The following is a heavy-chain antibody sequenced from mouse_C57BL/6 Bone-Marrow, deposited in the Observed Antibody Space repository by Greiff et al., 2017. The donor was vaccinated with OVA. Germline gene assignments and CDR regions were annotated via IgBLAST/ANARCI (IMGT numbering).Heavy chain of an antibody. J-gene: IGHJ2*01. CDR1: GFTFSSYA. CDR3: AREGY. CDR2: ISDGGSYT. Sequence: EVKLVESGGGLVKPGGSLKLSCAASGFTFSSYAMSWVRQTPEKRLEWVATISDGGSYTYYPDTVKGRFTISRDNAKNNLYLQMSHLKSEDTAMYYCAREGYWGQGTTLTVSS. V-gene: IGHV5-4*01.